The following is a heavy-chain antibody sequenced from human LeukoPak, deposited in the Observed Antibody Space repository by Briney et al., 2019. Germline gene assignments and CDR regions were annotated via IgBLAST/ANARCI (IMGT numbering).Heavy chain of an antibody. J-gene: IGHJ4*02. Sequence: SETLSLTCAVSDGSISSSNWWSWVRQPPGKGLEWIGEIYHSGSTNYNPSLKSRVTISVDKSKNQFSLKLSSVTAADTAVYYCASLLDYGDNIDYWGQGTLVTVSS. CDR2: IYHSGST. D-gene: IGHD4-17*01. CDR3: ASLLDYGDNIDY. V-gene: IGHV4-4*02. CDR1: DGSISSSNW.